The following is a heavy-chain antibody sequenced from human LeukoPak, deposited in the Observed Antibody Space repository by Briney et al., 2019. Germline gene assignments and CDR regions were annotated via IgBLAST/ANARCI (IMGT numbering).Heavy chain of an antibody. V-gene: IGHV3-43D*03. J-gene: IGHJ4*02. CDR3: ARDSGYNHGPGVY. D-gene: IGHD5-18*01. CDR2: INWDGGST. Sequence: GGSLRLSCAASGFTFEDYAMHWVRQAPGKSLEWVSLINWDGGSTYYAASVKGRFTISRDNSKNSLYLQMNSLRTEDTAFYYCARDSGYNHGPGVYWGQGTQVTVSS. CDR1: GFTFEDYA.